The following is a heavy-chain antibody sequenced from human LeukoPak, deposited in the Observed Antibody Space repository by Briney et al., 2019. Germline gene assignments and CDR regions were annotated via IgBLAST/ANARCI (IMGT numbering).Heavy chain of an antibody. Sequence: GASVKVSCKASGYSFTSYYMHWVRQAPGQGLECMGIINPSGGSTSYAQKFQGRVTMTRDTSTSTVYMELSSLRSEDTAVYYCARDLWYGPPFDYWGQGTLVTVSS. CDR1: GYSFTSYY. CDR2: INPSGGST. CDR3: ARDLWYGPPFDY. J-gene: IGHJ4*02. V-gene: IGHV1-46*01. D-gene: IGHD2-21*01.